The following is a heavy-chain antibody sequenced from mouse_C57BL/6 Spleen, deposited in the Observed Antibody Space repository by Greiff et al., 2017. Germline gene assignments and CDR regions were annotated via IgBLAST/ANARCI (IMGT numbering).Heavy chain of an antibody. J-gene: IGHJ2*01. CDR3: ARIADGYYGEDY. D-gene: IGHD2-3*01. CDR2: IWWDDDK. CDR1: GFSLSTFGMG. Sequence: QVTLKVSGPGILQPSQTLRLTCSFSGFSLSTFGMGVGWIRPPSGKGLEWLAHIWWDDDKYYNPALRSRLTISKDTSKNQVFLKIADVDTADTATYSCARIADGYYGEDYWGQGTTLTVSS. V-gene: IGHV8-8*01.